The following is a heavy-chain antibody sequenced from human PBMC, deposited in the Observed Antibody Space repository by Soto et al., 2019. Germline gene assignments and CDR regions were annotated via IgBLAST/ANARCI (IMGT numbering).Heavy chain of an antibody. D-gene: IGHD1-26*01. Sequence: GGSEKVPCNAPRDTFTSYYINWVRHAPGQGLELMGVINPHGGSTAYAQKFKGRVTLTRDTSASTVYMEVSSLTSEDTAMYYCARSSGGNFGIIIEGTNWFAPWGQGTMVPVSS. J-gene: IGHJ5*02. CDR3: ARSSGGNFGIIIEGTNWFAP. CDR2: INPHGGST. CDR1: RDTFTSYY. V-gene: IGHV1-46*01.